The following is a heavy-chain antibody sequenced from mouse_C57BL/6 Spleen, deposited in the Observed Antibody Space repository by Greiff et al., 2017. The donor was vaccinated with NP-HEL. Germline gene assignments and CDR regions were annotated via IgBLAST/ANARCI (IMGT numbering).Heavy chain of an antibody. V-gene: IGHV3-6*01. CDR1: GYSITSGYY. J-gene: IGHJ3*01. Sequence: EVKLQESGPGLVKPSQSLSLTCSVTGYSITSGYYWNWIRQFPGNKLEWMGYISYDGSNNYNPSLKNRISITRDTSKNQFFLKLNSVTTEDTATYYCARDYGSREFAYWGQGTLVTVSA. CDR3: ARDYGSREFAY. D-gene: IGHD1-1*01. CDR2: ISYDGSN.